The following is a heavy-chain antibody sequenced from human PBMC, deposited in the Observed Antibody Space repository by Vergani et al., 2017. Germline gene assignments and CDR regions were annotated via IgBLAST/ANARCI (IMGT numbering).Heavy chain of an antibody. CDR2: ISYDGSNK. Sequence: QVQLVESGGGVVQPGRSLRLSCAASGFTFSSYGMHWVRQAPGKGLEWVAVISYDGSNKYYADSVKGRFTISRDNSKNTLYLQMNSLRAEDTAVYYCAKGDYRSGWYFGVADWGQGTLVTVSS. CDR1: GFTFSSYG. CDR3: AKGDYRSGWYFGVAD. J-gene: IGHJ4*02. D-gene: IGHD6-19*01. V-gene: IGHV3-30*18.